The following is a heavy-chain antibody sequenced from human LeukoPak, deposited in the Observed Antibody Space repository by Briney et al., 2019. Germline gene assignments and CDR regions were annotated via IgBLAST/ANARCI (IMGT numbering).Heavy chain of an antibody. Sequence: GGSLRLSCAASGFTFSSYSMNWVRQAPGKGLEWVSSISSSSSYIYYADSVKGRFTISRDNAKNSLYLQMNSLRAEDTAVYYCARDSGESDYDYVWGSYRAYYFDYWGQGTLVTVSS. D-gene: IGHD3-16*02. CDR1: GFTFSSYS. J-gene: IGHJ4*02. CDR3: ARDSGESDYDYVWGSYRAYYFDY. CDR2: ISSSSSYI. V-gene: IGHV3-21*01.